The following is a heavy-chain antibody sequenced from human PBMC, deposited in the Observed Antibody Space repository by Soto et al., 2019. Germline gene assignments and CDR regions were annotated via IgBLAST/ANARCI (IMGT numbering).Heavy chain of an antibody. CDR3: AREKGVAPSSWGWCYYYGMDV. Sequence: PGGSLRLSCAASGFTFSSYEMNWVRQAPGKGLEWVSYISSSGSTIYYADSVKGRFTISRDNAKNSLYLQMNSLRAEDTAVYYCAREKGVAPSSWGWCYYYGMDVWGQGTTVTVSS. CDR2: ISSSGSTI. CDR1: GFTFSSYE. V-gene: IGHV3-48*03. D-gene: IGHD2-21*01. J-gene: IGHJ6*02.